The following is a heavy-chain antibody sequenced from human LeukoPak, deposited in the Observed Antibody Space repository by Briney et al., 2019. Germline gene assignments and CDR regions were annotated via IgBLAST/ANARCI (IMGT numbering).Heavy chain of an antibody. CDR1: GFTFSTYS. CDR3: VRVDHSLGKTYFDY. Sequence: RGSLRLSCAHPGFTFSTYSLNSVRQTPRKGLEWGSSISSSNSFIYYADSVKGRFTISRDNAKNSLYLQMNSLRAEDTAVYYCVRVDHSLGKTYFDYWGQGTLVTVSS. CDR2: ISSSNSFI. J-gene: IGHJ4*02. V-gene: IGHV3-21*01. D-gene: IGHD2-21*01.